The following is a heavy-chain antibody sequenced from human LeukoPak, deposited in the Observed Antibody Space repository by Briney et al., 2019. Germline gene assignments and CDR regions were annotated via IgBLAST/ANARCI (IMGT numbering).Heavy chain of an antibody. J-gene: IGHJ4*02. V-gene: IGHV1-2*02. CDR3: ARSVAPTIGWYPPLGY. CDR1: AHTFTDNY. D-gene: IGHD6-19*01. Sequence: GASVKVSCKASAHTFTDNYIHWVRQAPGQGLEWMGWIVPNTGGTKYAQKFQARVTMTRDTSISTAYMELSRLRSDDTAVYYCARSVAPTIGWYPPLGYWGQGTLVTVSS. CDR2: IVPNTGGT.